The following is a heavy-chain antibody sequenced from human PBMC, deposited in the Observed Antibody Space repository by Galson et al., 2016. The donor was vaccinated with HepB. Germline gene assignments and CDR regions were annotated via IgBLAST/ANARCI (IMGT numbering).Heavy chain of an antibody. CDR2: ISGNGGST. Sequence: SLRLSCAASGFTFRSYAMSWVRQAPGKGLEWVSVISGNGGSTKYADSEKGRFTISRDNSKNTLYLQMNSLRAEDTAVYYCAKYPNLEWLSTFHYWGQGTLVTVSS. D-gene: IGHD3-3*01. CDR1: GFTFRSYA. CDR3: AKYPNLEWLSTFHY. J-gene: IGHJ4*02. V-gene: IGHV3-23*01.